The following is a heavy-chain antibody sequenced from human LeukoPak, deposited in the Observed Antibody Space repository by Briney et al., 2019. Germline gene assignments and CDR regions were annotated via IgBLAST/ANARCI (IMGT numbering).Heavy chain of an antibody. V-gene: IGHV1-69*06. J-gene: IGHJ6*03. Sequence: SVKVSCKASGYTFTGFHMHWVRQAPGQGLEWMGGIIPIFGTANYAQKFQGRVTITADKSTSTAYMELSSLRSEDTAVYYCARDKGRDGYNSGYYYYYYMDVWGKGTTVTVSS. CDR1: GYTFTGFH. CDR3: ARDKGRDGYNSGYYYYYYMDV. CDR2: IIPIFGTA. D-gene: IGHD5-24*01.